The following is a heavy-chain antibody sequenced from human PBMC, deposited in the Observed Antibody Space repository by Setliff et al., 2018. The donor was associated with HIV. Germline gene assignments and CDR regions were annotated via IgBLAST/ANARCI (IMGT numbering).Heavy chain of an antibody. CDR2: INPEGGGT. CDR3: ARGWEGGMDY. Sequence: GASVKVSCKASGYIFRNHYIHWVRQAPGKGLEWMAMINPEGGGTTNAQKFQGRVTMTGDTSTNTLYMELSSLRSEDTAVYYCARGWEGGMDYWGQGTLVTVSS. D-gene: IGHD1-26*01. V-gene: IGHV1-46*01. J-gene: IGHJ4*02. CDR1: GYIFRNHY.